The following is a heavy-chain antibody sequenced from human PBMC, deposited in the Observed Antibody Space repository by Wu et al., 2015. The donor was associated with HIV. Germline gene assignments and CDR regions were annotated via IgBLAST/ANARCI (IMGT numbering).Heavy chain of an antibody. CDR2: INPNSGGT. Sequence: QVQLVQSGAEVKKPGASVKVSCKASGYTFTGYYMHWVRQAPGQGLEWMGWINPNSGGTNYAQKFQGRVTMTRDTSINTAYMELSRLRSDDTAVYYCARDQRGVVVKGDAFDIWGQGTMVTVSS. V-gene: IGHV1-2*02. CDR1: GYTFTGYY. D-gene: IGHD3-3*01. J-gene: IGHJ3*02. CDR3: ARDQRGVVVKGDAFDI.